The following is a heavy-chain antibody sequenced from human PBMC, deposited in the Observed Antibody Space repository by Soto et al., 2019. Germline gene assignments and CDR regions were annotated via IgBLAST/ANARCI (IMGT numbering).Heavy chain of an antibody. Sequence: EVQLLESGGGLVQPGESLRLSCAASGFTFSSYAMSWVLQAPGKGLEWVSVISGSDDSTYYADSVKGRFTISRDNSKNTLYLQMNSLRAKDTAVYYCAKRSSSSTFDYWGQGTLVTVSS. CDR1: GFTFSSYA. J-gene: IGHJ4*02. V-gene: IGHV3-23*01. CDR3: AKRSSSSTFDY. D-gene: IGHD6-6*01. CDR2: ISGSDDST.